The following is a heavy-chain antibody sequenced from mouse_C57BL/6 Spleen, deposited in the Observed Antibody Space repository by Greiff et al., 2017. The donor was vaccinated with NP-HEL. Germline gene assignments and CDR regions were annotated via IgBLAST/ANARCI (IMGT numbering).Heavy chain of an antibody. V-gene: IGHV3-6*01. J-gene: IGHJ2*01. CDR3: ARDRGYGFDY. Sequence: ESGPGLVKPSQSLSLTCSVTGYSITSGYYWNWIRQFPGNKLEWMGYISYDGSNNYNPSLKNRISITRDTSKNQFFLKLNSVTTEDTATYYCARDRGYGFDYWGQGTTLTVSS. CDR1: GYSITSGYY. CDR2: ISYDGSN. D-gene: IGHD1-1*02.